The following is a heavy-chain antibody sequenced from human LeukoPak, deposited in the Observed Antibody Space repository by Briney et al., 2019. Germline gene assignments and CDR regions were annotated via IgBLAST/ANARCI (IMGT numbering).Heavy chain of an antibody. D-gene: IGHD3-22*01. Sequence: SETLSLTCTVSGGSISNYYWSWIRQPPGKGLEWIGNIYYSGSTNYNPSLKSRVTISVDTSKNQFSLKLSSVTAADTAVYYCARVNQLGYYDTSGYLDYWGQGTLVTVSS. CDR2: IYYSGST. CDR1: GGSISNYY. V-gene: IGHV4-59*01. J-gene: IGHJ4*02. CDR3: ARVNQLGYYDTSGYLDY.